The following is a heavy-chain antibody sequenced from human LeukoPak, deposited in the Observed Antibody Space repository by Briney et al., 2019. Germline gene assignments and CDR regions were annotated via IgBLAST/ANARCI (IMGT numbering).Heavy chain of an antibody. CDR1: GFTFSSYW. V-gene: IGHV3-7*03. CDR3: ARDKAGRFGEFDY. D-gene: IGHD3-10*01. CDR2: IKQDGSEK. J-gene: IGHJ4*02. Sequence: GESLRLSCAASGFTFSSYWMSWVRQAPGKGLEWVANIKQDGSEKYYVDSVKGRFTISRDNAKNSLYLQMNSLRVEDTAVYYCARDKAGRFGEFDYWGQGTLVTVSS.